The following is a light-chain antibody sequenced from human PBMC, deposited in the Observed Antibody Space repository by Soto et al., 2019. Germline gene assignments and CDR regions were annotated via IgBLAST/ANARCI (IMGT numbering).Light chain of an antibody. CDR1: SSNIGAGYD. CDR3: QSYDNSLSGLYV. J-gene: IGLJ1*01. Sequence: QSVLTEPPSVSGAPGQRVTISCTWSSSNIGAGYDVHWYQQLPGTAPKLLIYGNNNRPSGVPDRFSGSKSGTSASLAITGLQAEDEADYYCQSYDNSLSGLYVFGPGTKVTVL. CDR2: GNN. V-gene: IGLV1-40*01.